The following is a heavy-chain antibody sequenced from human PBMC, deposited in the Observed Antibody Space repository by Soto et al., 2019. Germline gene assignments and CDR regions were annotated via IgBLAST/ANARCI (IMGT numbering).Heavy chain of an antibody. CDR3: ARGRTRALDY. Sequence: ASVKVSCKASGYIFTSQGISWVRQAPGQGLEWMGWISTYNGNPNYAQKLQGRVTMTTNTSTTAAFLELRSLTSDDTAVYYCARGRTRALDYWGQGTPVTVSS. CDR1: GYIFTSQG. V-gene: IGHV1-18*01. D-gene: IGHD1-7*01. J-gene: IGHJ4*02. CDR2: ISTYNGNP.